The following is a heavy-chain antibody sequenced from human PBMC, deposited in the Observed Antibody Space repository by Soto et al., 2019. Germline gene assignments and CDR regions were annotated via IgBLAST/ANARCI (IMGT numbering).Heavy chain of an antibody. CDR2: IYPSDSRT. CDR3: SNFKYSTTVRYLQH. V-gene: IGHV5-51*01. CDR1: GYTFANYW. Sequence: EVLLVQSGPEMKKPGESLKISCESSGYTFANYWIGWVRQVPGKGREWVAIIYPSDSRTIYSPSYPGQVTISADKSIGAAYLQWTSLKASDTAIYFCSNFKYSTTVRYLQHWGQGTPVIVS. J-gene: IGHJ1*01. D-gene: IGHD6-13*01.